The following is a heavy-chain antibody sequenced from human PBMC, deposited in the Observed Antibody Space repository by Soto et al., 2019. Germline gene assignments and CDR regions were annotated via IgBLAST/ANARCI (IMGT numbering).Heavy chain of an antibody. Sequence: HPGGSLRLSCAASGFTFSGSAMHWVRQASGKGLEWVGRIRSKANSYATAYAASVKGRFTISRDDSKNTAYLQMNSLKTEDTAVYYCTRQSGMVRGVKGYYGMDVWGQGTTVTVSS. CDR1: GFTFSGSA. CDR2: IRSKANSYAT. J-gene: IGHJ6*02. CDR3: TRQSGMVRGVKGYYGMDV. D-gene: IGHD3-10*01. V-gene: IGHV3-73*01.